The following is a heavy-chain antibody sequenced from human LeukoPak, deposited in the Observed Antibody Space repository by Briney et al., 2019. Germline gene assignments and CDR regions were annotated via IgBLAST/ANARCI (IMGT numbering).Heavy chain of an antibody. CDR2: IYITGST. CDR1: GGSISTYF. CDR3: ARGNSAANWFDL. J-gene: IGHJ5*02. D-gene: IGHD2-2*01. Sequence: SETLSLTCTVSGGSISTYFWSWIRQPAGKGLEWIGRIYITGSTNYNPSLKSRVTMSVDTSKNQFSLKLSSVTAADTAVYYCARGNSAANWFDLWGQGTLVTVSS. V-gene: IGHV4-4*07.